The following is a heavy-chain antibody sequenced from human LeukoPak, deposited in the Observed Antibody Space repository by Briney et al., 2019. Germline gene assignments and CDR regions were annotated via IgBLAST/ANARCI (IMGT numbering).Heavy chain of an antibody. Sequence: GGSLRLSCVASGFTFSNYVMNWVRQAPGKGLECVSSISGSGTSTYYADSVKGRFTSSRDNSKNTLYLQMNSLRAEDTAVYYCAPDSSSWYPSGGWFDPWGQGTLVTVSS. D-gene: IGHD6-13*01. V-gene: IGHV3-23*01. CDR3: APDSSSWYPSGGWFDP. J-gene: IGHJ5*02. CDR2: ISGSGTST. CDR1: GFTFSNYV.